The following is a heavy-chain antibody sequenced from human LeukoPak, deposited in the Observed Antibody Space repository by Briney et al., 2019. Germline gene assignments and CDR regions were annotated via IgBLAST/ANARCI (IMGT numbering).Heavy chain of an antibody. D-gene: IGHD3-22*01. CDR2: INPSGGST. Sequence: ASVKVSCKASGYTFTSYYMHWVRQAPGQGLEWMGIINPSGGSTSYAQKFQGRVTMTRDMSTSTVYMELSSLRSEDTAVYYCARGRLNYDSGGYYDNPHLDYWGQGTPVTVSS. J-gene: IGHJ4*02. V-gene: IGHV1-46*01. CDR3: ARGRLNYDSGGYYDNPHLDY. CDR1: GYTFTSYY.